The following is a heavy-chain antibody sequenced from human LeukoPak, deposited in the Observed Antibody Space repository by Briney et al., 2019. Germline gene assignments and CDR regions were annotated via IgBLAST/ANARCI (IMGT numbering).Heavy chain of an antibody. CDR1: GFTFSSYW. Sequence: PGGSLRLSCAASGFTFSSYWMHWVRQAPGKGLVWVSRINSEGSSTSYADSVKGRFTISRDNAKNTLYLQMNSLKAEDAAVYYCARDRDSSGYSHWGQGTLVTVSS. V-gene: IGHV3-74*01. D-gene: IGHD3-22*01. CDR2: INSEGSST. CDR3: ARDRDSSGYSH. J-gene: IGHJ4*02.